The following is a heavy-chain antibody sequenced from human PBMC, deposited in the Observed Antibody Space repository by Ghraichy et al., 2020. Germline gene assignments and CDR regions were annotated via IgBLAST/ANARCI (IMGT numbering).Heavy chain of an antibody. CDR2: IYYTGST. CDR1: GDSISSYY. V-gene: IGHV4-59*01. CDR3: ARDRRISTAPNDAFDI. Sequence: SETLSLTCTVSGDSISSYYWSWIRQPTGKGLEWLGYIYYTGSTNYDPSLKSRVTISIDTSKTQFSLKLSSVTPADTAMYYCARDRRISTAPNDAFDIWGQGTMVTVSS. J-gene: IGHJ3*02. D-gene: IGHD2/OR15-2a*01.